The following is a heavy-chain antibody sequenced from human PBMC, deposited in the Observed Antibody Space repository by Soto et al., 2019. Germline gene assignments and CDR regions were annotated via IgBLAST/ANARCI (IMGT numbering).Heavy chain of an antibody. CDR3: VPFSRDDNWFDP. V-gene: IGHV4-59*01. J-gene: IGHJ5*02. CDR1: GGSISSYY. CDR2: IYYSGST. Sequence: SETLSLTCTVSGGSISSYYWSWIRQPPGKGLEWIGYIYYSGSTNYNPSLKSRVTISVDTSKNQFSLKLSSVTAADTAVYYCVPFSRDDNWFDPWGQGTLVTVSS. D-gene: IGHD3-16*01.